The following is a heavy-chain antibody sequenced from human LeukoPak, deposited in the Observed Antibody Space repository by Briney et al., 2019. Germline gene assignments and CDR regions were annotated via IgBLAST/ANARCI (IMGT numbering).Heavy chain of an antibody. CDR2: INQGGTEK. CDR1: GFTFSSQW. J-gene: IGHJ6*03. V-gene: IGHV3-7*01. Sequence: PGGSLRLSCAASGFTFSSQWMSWVRQAPGKGLEWVANINQGGTEKYYVDSVKGRFTISRDNAENSLYLQMNSLRAEDTAVYYCAREHYFYYMDVWGKGTTVTVSS. CDR3: AREHYFYYMDV.